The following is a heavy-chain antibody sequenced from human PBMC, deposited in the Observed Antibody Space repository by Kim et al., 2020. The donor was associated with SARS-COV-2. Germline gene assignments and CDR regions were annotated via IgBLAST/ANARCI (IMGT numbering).Heavy chain of an antibody. Sequence: SETLSLTCTVSGGSISSSSYYWGWIRQPPGKGLEWIGSIYYSGSTYYNPSLKSRVTISVDTSKNQFSLKLSSVTAADTAVYYCARQDYDFWSGLEGNAFDIWGQGTMVTVSS. V-gene: IGHV4-39*01. D-gene: IGHD3-3*01. J-gene: IGHJ3*02. CDR2: IYYSGST. CDR1: GGSISSSSYY. CDR3: ARQDYDFWSGLEGNAFDI.